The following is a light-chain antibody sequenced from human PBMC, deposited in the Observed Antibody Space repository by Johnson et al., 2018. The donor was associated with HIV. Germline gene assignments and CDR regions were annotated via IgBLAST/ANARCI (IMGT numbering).Light chain of an antibody. J-gene: IGLJ1*01. Sequence: QSVLTQPPSVSAAPGQKVTISCSGSSSNIGNNYVSWYQQIPGAVPKLLIYENDKRPSGIPDRFSGSKSGTSATLGITGLQTGDEADYYCGTWDSSLSAGEYVFGTGTNVSVL. CDR1: SSNIGNNY. CDR2: END. CDR3: GTWDSSLSAGEYV. V-gene: IGLV1-51*02.